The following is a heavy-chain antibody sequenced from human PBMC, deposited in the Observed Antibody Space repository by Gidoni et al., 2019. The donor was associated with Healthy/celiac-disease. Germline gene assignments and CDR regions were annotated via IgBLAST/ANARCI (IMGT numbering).Heavy chain of an antibody. CDR3: ARGSWDDAFDI. V-gene: IGHV3-7*01. CDR1: GFTFSSYW. CDR2: IKQDGSEK. Sequence: EVQLVESGGGLVQPGGSLRLSCAASGFTFSSYWMSWVGQAPGKGLEWVANIKQDGSEKYYVDSVKGRFTISRDNAKNSLYLQMNSLRAEDTTVYYCARGSWDDAFDIWGQGTMVTVSS. J-gene: IGHJ3*02. D-gene: IGHD1-26*01.